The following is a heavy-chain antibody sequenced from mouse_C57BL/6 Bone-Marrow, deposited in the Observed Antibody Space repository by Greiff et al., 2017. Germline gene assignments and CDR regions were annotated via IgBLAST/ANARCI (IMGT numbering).Heavy chain of an antibody. J-gene: IGHJ2*01. CDR1: GFNIKDDY. CDR2: IDPENGDT. D-gene: IGHD1-1*01. CDR3: TVITTVGDY. Sequence: DVHLVESGAELVRPGASVKLSCTASGFNIKDDYMHWVKQRPEQGLEWIGWIDPENGDTEYASKFQGKATITADTSSNTAYLQLSSLTSEDTAVYYCTVITTVGDYWGQGTTLTVSS. V-gene: IGHV14-4*01.